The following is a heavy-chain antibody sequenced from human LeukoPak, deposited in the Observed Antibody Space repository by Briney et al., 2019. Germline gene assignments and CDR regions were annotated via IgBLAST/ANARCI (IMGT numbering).Heavy chain of an antibody. Sequence: PGGSLRLSCAASGFTVSSNYMSWVRQAPGKGLEWVSVIYSGGSTYYADSVEGRFTISRDNSKNTLYLQMNSLRAEDTAVYYCARVATTKYYFDYWGQGTLVTVSS. J-gene: IGHJ4*02. CDR3: ARVATTKYYFDY. CDR2: IYSGGST. D-gene: IGHD5-12*01. V-gene: IGHV3-53*01. CDR1: GFTVSSNY.